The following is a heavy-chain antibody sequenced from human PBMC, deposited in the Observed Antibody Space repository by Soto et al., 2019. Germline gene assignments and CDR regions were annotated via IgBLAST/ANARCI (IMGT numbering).Heavy chain of an antibody. CDR3: AREDSSGWYRGLGP. Sequence: SVKVSCKASGGTFSSYAISWVRQAPGQGLEWMGGIIPIFGTANYAQKFQGRVTITADESTSTAYMELSSLRSEDTAVYYCAREDSSGWYRGLGPWGQGTRVTVSS. CDR1: GGTFSSYA. J-gene: IGHJ5*02. V-gene: IGHV1-69*13. CDR2: IIPIFGTA. D-gene: IGHD6-19*01.